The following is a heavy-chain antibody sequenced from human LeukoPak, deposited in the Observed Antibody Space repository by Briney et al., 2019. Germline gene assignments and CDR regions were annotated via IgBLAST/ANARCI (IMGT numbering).Heavy chain of an antibody. CDR2: IYYSGST. V-gene: IGHV4-59*12. D-gene: IGHD3-22*01. J-gene: IGHJ4*02. Sequence: SETLSLTCTVSGGSIRSYYWSWIRQPPGKELEWIGYIYYSGSTNYNPSLKSRVTISVDTSKNQFSLRLSSVTAADTAVYYCARTPIYYFDNSGYYNWGQGTLVTVSS. CDR1: GGSIRSYY. CDR3: ARTPIYYFDNSGYYN.